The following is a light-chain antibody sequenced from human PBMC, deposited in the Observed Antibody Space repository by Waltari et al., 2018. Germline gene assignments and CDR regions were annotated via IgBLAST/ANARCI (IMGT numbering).Light chain of an antibody. Sequence: EIVMTQSPATLSVSPGARPHLSRRASQGVSSNLAWYQQKPGQAPRLLIYGASTRATGIPARFSGSGSGTEFTLTISSLQSEDFAVYYCQQYNNWPPMYTFGQGTKLEIK. CDR3: QQYNNWPPMYT. V-gene: IGKV3-15*01. CDR2: GAS. J-gene: IGKJ2*01. CDR1: QGVSSN.